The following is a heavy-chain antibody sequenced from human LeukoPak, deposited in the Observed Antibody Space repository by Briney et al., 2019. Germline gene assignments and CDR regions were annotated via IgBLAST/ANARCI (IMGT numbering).Heavy chain of an antibody. Sequence: PGGSLRLSCAAAGFTFSSYAMSWVRQAPGKGLEWVSSISGSGGSTYYADSVKGRFAISRDNSKNTLYVQMSSLRAEDTAVYYCAKDRWAWEMATVTTHWFDPWGQGTLVTVSS. CDR1: GFTFSSYA. CDR3: AKDRWAWEMATVTTHWFDP. D-gene: IGHD4-17*01. V-gene: IGHV3-23*01. J-gene: IGHJ5*02. CDR2: ISGSGGST.